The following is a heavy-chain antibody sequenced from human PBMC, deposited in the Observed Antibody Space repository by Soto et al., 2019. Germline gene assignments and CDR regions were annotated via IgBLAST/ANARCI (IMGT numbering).Heavy chain of an antibody. V-gene: IGHV3-30*18. Sequence: QVQLVESGGGVVQPGSSLRLSCAASGFIFSSYGMHWVRQAAGKGLEWVAVISNDGSNKYYAESVKGRFTISRDNSKNMLYLQMNSPRPEDTAVYNCAKLRSSSWTQYAFDVWGHGTMVIVSS. CDR3: AKLRSSSWTQYAFDV. J-gene: IGHJ3*01. CDR2: ISNDGSNK. D-gene: IGHD6-19*01. CDR1: GFIFSSYG.